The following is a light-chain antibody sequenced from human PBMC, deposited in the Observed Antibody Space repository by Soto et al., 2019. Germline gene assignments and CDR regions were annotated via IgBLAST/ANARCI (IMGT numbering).Light chain of an antibody. Sequence: QSALTQPPSASGSPGQSVTISCTGTSGDVGTYNYVSWYQQHPGKAPKLMIYEVSKRPSGVPDRFSGSKSGTSASLAISGLQSEDEADYYCAAWDDSLNGVVFGGGTKVTVL. CDR3: AAWDDSLNGVV. J-gene: IGLJ2*01. CDR1: SGDVGTYNY. V-gene: IGLV2-8*01. CDR2: EVS.